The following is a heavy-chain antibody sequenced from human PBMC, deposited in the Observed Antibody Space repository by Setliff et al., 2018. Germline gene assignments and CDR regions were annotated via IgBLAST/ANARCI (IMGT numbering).Heavy chain of an antibody. CDR2: IYYSGST. Sequence: KTSETLSLTCSVSGDSIGRGGYYWSWIRQQPGKGLEWIASIYYSGSTYYNPSLKSRLRVSMDSSKNQFYLDLSSVTAADTAVYYCARDRRGGYGAINWFDPWGQGTLVTV. V-gene: IGHV4-31*03. CDR1: GDSIGRGGYY. CDR3: ARDRRGGYGAINWFDP. J-gene: IGHJ5*02. D-gene: IGHD3-16*01.